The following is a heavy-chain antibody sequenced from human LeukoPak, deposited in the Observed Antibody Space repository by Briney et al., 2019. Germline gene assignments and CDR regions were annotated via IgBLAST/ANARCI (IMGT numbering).Heavy chain of an antibody. CDR1: GGSISSYY. Sequence: SETLSLTCTVSGGSISSYYWSWIRQPPGKGLEWIGYIYYSGSTNYNPSLKSRVTISVDTSKNQFSLKLSSVTAADTAVYYCARGSGYSSSWYDPWGQGTLVTVSS. CDR2: IYYSGST. CDR3: ARGSGYSSSWYDP. V-gene: IGHV4-59*01. D-gene: IGHD6-13*01. J-gene: IGHJ5*02.